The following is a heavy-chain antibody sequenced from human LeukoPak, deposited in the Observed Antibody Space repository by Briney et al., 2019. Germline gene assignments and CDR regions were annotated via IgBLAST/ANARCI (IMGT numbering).Heavy chain of an antibody. V-gene: IGHV4-59*08. CDR3: ARTKSGWYYSDY. CDR1: GGSMRSYY. D-gene: IGHD6-19*01. J-gene: IGHJ4*02. CDR2: VYYSGTA. Sequence: SETLSLTCTVSGGSMRSYYWSWIRQPPGKGLELIGYVYYSGTANYNPSLESRVTILVDTSKNQFSLNLSSVTAADTAVYYCARTKSGWYYSDYWGQGTLDSVSS.